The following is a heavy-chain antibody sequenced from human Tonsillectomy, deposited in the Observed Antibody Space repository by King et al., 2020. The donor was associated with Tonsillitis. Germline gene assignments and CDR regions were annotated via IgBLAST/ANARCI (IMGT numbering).Heavy chain of an antibody. D-gene: IGHD3-22*01. V-gene: IGHV3-9*01. CDR2: ISWNSDFI. Sequence: VQLVESGGGLVQPGRSLRLSCAAFGFNFDDYAMHWVRQAPGKGLEWVSGISWNSDFIDYTDSVKGRFTISRDSAKNSLYLQMNSLRAEDTALYFCARSYLLPYYFDSWGQGTLVTVSS. CDR1: GFNFDDYA. J-gene: IGHJ4*02. CDR3: ARSYLLPYYFDS.